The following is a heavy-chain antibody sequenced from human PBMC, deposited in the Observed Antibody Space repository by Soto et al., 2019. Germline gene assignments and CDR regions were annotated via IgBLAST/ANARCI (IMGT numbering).Heavy chain of an antibody. CDR3: ARDTGIVVVPAAKGQMGWFDP. CDR1: GGSISSGGYY. D-gene: IGHD2-2*01. J-gene: IGHJ5*02. Sequence: SETLSLTCTVSGGSISSGGYYWSWIRQHPGKGLEWIGYIYYSGSTYYNPSLKSRVTISVDTSKNQFSLKLSSVTAADTAVYYCARDTGIVVVPAAKGQMGWFDPWGQGTLVTVSS. V-gene: IGHV4-31*03. CDR2: IYYSGST.